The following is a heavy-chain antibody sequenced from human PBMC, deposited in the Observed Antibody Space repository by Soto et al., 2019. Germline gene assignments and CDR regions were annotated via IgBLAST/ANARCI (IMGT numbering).Heavy chain of an antibody. CDR3: ARVKIAAAGKNYGMDV. Sequence: SSVKVSCKASGGTFSSYAISWVRQAPGQGLEWMGGIIPIFGTANYAQKFQGRVTITADKSTSTAYMELSSLRSEDTAVYYCARVKIAAAGKNYGMDVWGQGTTVTVSS. V-gene: IGHV1-69*06. D-gene: IGHD6-13*01. CDR1: GGTFSSYA. CDR2: IIPIFGTA. J-gene: IGHJ6*02.